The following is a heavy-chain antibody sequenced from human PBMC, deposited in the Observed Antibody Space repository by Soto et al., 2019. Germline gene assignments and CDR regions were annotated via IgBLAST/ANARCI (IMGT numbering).Heavy chain of an antibody. D-gene: IGHD6-19*01. V-gene: IGHV2-5*02. CDR2: IYWDADK. Sequence: QITLKESGPTLVKPTQTLTLTCTFSGFSLSSTRVAVGWIRQPPGKALEWLALIYWDADKRYSPFLKSRLTITKDTSKCQVVPTMTNMDPVDTATYYCAHSVVAGLGYYFDYWGQGTLFTVSS. CDR3: AHSVVAGLGYYFDY. J-gene: IGHJ4*02. CDR1: GFSLSSTRVA.